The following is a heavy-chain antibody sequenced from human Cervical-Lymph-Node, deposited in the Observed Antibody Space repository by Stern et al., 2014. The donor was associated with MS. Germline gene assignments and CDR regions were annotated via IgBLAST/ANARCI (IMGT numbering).Heavy chain of an antibody. J-gene: IGHJ3*01. D-gene: IGHD1/OR15-1a*01. CDR3: ARGIRYSWNNNAPAFDV. V-gene: IGHV1-2*02. CDR1: GYTFTAYY. Sequence: QLVDTGAEVKKPGASVQVSFKGSGYTFTAYYIPWLRQAPGQGLEWIGCINPNPGATLKAQRFQGRVPMPRDTSISTVSMKLSSLTSDDMAVYYCARGIRYSWNNNAPAFDVWGQGTMVTVSS. CDR2: INPNPGAT.